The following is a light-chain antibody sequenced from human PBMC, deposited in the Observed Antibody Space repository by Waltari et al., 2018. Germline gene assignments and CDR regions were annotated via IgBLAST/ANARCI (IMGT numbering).Light chain of an antibody. CDR3: HSRVVSNVRGA. CDR2: GKD. Sequence: SSELTQDPAVSVALGQTVRSTCQGDSLRSYDASWYQQKPGQAPILVIYGKDNRPPGIPDRFSGSTSGNTASLTITGSQAEDEADYYCHSRVVSNVRGAFGGGTKLTVL. V-gene: IGLV3-19*01. CDR1: SLRSYD. J-gene: IGLJ2*01.